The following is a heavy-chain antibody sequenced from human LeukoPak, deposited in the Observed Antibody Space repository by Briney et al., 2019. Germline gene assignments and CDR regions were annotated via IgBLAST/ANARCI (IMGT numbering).Heavy chain of an antibody. CDR1: EFTFSSYG. CDR2: ISYDGSNK. CDR3: AKDSAAAAGTFDY. D-gene: IGHD6-13*01. Sequence: GGSLRLSCAASEFTFSSYGMHWVRQVPGKRLEWAAVISYDGSNKYYADSVKGRFTISRDNSKNTLYLQMNSLRAEDTAVYYCAKDSAAAAGTFDYWGQGTLVTVSS. V-gene: IGHV3-30*18. J-gene: IGHJ4*02.